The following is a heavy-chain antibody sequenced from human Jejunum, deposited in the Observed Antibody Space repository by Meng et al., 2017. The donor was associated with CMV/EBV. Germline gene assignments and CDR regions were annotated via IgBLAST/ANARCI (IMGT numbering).Heavy chain of an antibody. CDR2: ISSSDSI. CDR3: ATDDYGGNPAY. CDR1: GFTFSSYE. Sequence: CAASGFTFSSYEMNWVRQAPGKGLEWASYISSSDSIYYADSVKGRFTISRDNAKNSLYLQMNSLRAEDTALYYCATDDYGGNPAYWGQGTLVTVSS. V-gene: IGHV3-48*03. D-gene: IGHD4-23*01. J-gene: IGHJ4*02.